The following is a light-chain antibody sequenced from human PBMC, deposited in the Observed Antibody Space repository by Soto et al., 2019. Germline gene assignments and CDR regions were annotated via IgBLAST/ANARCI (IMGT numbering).Light chain of an antibody. Sequence: EIVLTQSPGTLSLSPGERATISCRASESVMKYLAWYQQKPGQAPRLLIHGASSRATGIPDRFSGSGSGTDFTLTINRLEPEDFAVYYCKQYSSSPPITFGQGTRLEI. J-gene: IGKJ5*01. CDR2: GAS. CDR1: ESVMKY. CDR3: KQYSSSPPIT. V-gene: IGKV3-20*01.